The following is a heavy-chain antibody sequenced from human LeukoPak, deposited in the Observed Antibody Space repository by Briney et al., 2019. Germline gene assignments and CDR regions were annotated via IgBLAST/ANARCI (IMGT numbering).Heavy chain of an antibody. V-gene: IGHV3-23*01. J-gene: IGHJ4*02. D-gene: IGHD6-19*01. Sequence: GGSLRLSCAASGFTFGTHAMTWVRQAPGKGLEWVSGMSGRGDTSYYADSVKGRVTISRDNSKNTLFLQMNSLRAEDTAVHYCAKLAGIRGWFVYYFDYWGQGTLVTVS. CDR2: MSGRGDTS. CDR3: AKLAGIRGWFVYYFDY. CDR1: GFTFGTHA.